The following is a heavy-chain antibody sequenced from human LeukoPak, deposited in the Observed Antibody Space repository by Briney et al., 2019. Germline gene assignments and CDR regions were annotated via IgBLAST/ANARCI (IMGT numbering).Heavy chain of an antibody. CDR2: INHSGST. J-gene: IGHJ4*02. V-gene: IGHV4-34*01. CDR1: GGSFSGYY. Sequence: SETLSLTCAVYGGSFSGYYWSWIRQPPGKGLEWIGEINHSGSTNYNPSLKSRVTISVDTSKNQFSLKLSSVTAADTAVCYCARGLAVTILRKGNPFDYWGQGTLVTVSS. CDR3: ARGLAVTILRKGNPFDY. D-gene: IGHD4-17*01.